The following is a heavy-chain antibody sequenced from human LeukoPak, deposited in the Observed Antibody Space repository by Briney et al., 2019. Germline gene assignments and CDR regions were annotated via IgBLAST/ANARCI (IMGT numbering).Heavy chain of an antibody. CDR1: GGSISSSSYY. CDR2: IYYSGST. D-gene: IGHD2-2*01. V-gene: IGHV4-39*02. CDR3: AREIAPKYQLLQSYYFDY. Sequence: SETLSLTCTVSGGSISSSSYYWGWIRQPPGKGLEWIGSIYYSGSTYYNPSFKSRVTISVDTSKNQFSLKLSSVTAADTAVYYCAREIAPKYQLLQSYYFDYWGQGTLVTVSS. J-gene: IGHJ4*02.